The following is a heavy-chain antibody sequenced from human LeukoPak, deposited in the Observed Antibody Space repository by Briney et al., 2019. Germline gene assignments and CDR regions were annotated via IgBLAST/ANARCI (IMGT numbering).Heavy chain of an antibody. CDR1: GGTLSSYA. Sequence: SVKVSCKASGGTLSSYAISWVRQAPGQGLEWMGGIIPIFGTANYAQKFQGRVTITADKSTGTAYMELSSLRSEDTAVYYCARDSRRCSSTSCYWGWFDPWGQGTLVTVSS. V-gene: IGHV1-69*06. CDR3: ARDSRRCSSTSCYWGWFDP. J-gene: IGHJ5*02. CDR2: IIPIFGTA. D-gene: IGHD2-2*01.